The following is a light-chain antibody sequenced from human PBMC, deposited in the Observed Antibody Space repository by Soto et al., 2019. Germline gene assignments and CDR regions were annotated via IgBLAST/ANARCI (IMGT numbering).Light chain of an antibody. Sequence: EIVLTQSPATLSLSPVERATLCCRASQSVSSYLAWYQQKPGQAPRLLIYDASNRATGIPARFSGSGSGTDFTLTISSLEPEDFAVYYCQQRSNWPITFGPGTKVDIK. CDR2: DAS. J-gene: IGKJ3*01. CDR1: QSVSSY. CDR3: QQRSNWPIT. V-gene: IGKV3-11*01.